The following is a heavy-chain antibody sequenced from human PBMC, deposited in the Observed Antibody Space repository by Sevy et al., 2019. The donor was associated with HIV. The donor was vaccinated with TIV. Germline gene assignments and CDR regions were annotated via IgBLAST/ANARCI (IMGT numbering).Heavy chain of an antibody. CDR1: GFTFSSYG. J-gene: IGHJ4*02. V-gene: IGHV3-30*18. D-gene: IGHD3-22*01. Sequence: GGSLRLSCAASGFTFSSYGMHWVRQAPGKGLEWVAVISYDGSNKYYADSVKGRFTISRDNSKNTLYLQMNSLRAEDTAVYYCANRYYDSSGCYYVDDYWGQGTLVTVSS. CDR2: ISYDGSNK. CDR3: ANRYYDSSGCYYVDDY.